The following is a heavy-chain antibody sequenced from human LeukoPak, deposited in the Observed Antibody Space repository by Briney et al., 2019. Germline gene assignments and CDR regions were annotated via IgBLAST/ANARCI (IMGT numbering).Heavy chain of an antibody. J-gene: IGHJ5*02. CDR3: ARVFCSSTSCPPNWFDP. V-gene: IGHV1-18*01. Sequence: ASVKVSCKASGYTFTSYGISWVRQAPGQGLEWMGWISAYNGNTNYAQKLQGRVTVTTDTSTSTAYMELRSLRSDDTAVYYCARVFCSSTSCPPNWFDPWGQGTLVTVSS. CDR2: ISAYNGNT. D-gene: IGHD2-2*01. CDR1: GYTFTSYG.